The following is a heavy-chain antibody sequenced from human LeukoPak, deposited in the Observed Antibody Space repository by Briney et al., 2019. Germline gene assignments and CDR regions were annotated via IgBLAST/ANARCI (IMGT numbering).Heavy chain of an antibody. D-gene: IGHD3-9*01. CDR1: GFTVSSNY. J-gene: IGHJ4*02. CDR2: IYSGGST. V-gene: IGHV3-53*01. Sequence: GGSLGLSCAASGFTVSSNYMSWVRKAPGKGLEWVSVIYSGGSTYYADSVKGRFTISRDNSKNTLYLQMNSLRAEDTAVYYCARDGGLRYFDWPFDYWGQGTLVTVSS. CDR3: ARDGGLRYFDWPFDY.